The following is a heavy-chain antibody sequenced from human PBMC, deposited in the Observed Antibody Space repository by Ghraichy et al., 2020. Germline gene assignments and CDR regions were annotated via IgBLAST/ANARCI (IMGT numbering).Heavy chain of an antibody. Sequence: ASVKVSCKASGYTFTGYYMHWVRQAPGQGLEWMGWINPNSGGTNYAQKFQGWVTMTRDTSISTAYMELSRLRSDDTAVYYCARGSHNNSFDGFDYWGQGTLVTVSS. V-gene: IGHV1-2*04. CDR2: INPNSGGT. CDR1: GYTFTGYY. D-gene: IGHD4-23*01. CDR3: ARGSHNNSFDGFDY. J-gene: IGHJ4*02.